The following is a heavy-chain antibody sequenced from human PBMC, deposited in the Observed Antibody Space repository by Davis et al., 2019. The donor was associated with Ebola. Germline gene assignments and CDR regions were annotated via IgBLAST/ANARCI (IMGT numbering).Heavy chain of an antibody. D-gene: IGHD1-26*01. CDR2: ISYDGSNK. Sequence: PGGSFRPSCAPPGFTSTSYAMHWVRQAPAKGLEWVAVISYDGSNKYYADSVKGRFTISRDNSKSTLVLQVNSLRAEDTALYYCAKVKRGSSTYDAIDLWGQGTMVTVSS. CDR1: GFTSTSYA. CDR3: AKVKRGSSTYDAIDL. J-gene: IGHJ3*01. V-gene: IGHV3-30-3*01.